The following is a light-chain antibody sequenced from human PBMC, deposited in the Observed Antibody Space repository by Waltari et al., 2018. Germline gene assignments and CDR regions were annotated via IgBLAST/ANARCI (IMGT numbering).Light chain of an antibody. J-gene: IGLJ3*02. CDR2: LKSDGSH. V-gene: IGLV4-69*01. CDR1: SGHSSYA. Sequence: QVVLTQSPSASASLGASVKLICTLSSGHSSYALTWHQQEPEKGPRYLMKLKSDGSHTKGDGIPDRFSGSSSGAERYLTISSLQPEDEADYYCQTWGSDIGVVFGGGTKLTVL. CDR3: QTWGSDIGVV.